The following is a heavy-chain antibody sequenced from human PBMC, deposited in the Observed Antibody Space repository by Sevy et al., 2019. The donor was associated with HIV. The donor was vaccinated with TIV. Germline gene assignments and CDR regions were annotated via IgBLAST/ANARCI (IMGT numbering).Heavy chain of an antibody. J-gene: IGHJ6*02. CDR1: GGSFSGYY. V-gene: IGHV4-34*01. CDR2: INHSGST. Sequence: SETLSLTCAVYGGSFSGYYWSWIRQPPGKGLEWIGEINHSGSTNYNPSLKSRVTISVDTSKNQFSLKLSSVTAADTAVYYCETFISNGMDVWGQGTTVTVSS. CDR3: ETFISNGMDV. D-gene: IGHD3-10*01.